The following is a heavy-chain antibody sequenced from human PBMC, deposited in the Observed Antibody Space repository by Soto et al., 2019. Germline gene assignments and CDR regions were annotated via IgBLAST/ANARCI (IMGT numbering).Heavy chain of an antibody. J-gene: IGHJ5*02. Sequence: ASVKVRCQACGYTFTSYDLSWVRLATGKGLEWMGWMNPNSGNTGYAQKFQGRVTMTWNTSISTAYMELSSLRSEDTAVYYCGREDSSSWYGNTGFDPWGQGTLVTVSS. V-gene: IGHV1-8*01. CDR2: MNPNSGNT. CDR3: GREDSSSWYGNTGFDP. CDR1: GYTFTSYD. D-gene: IGHD6-13*01.